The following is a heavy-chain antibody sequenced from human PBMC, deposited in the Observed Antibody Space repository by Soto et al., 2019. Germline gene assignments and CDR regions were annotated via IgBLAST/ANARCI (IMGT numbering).Heavy chain of an antibody. J-gene: IGHJ6*02. CDR2: ISSDGTEK. V-gene: IGHV3-30*04. CDR3: ARMCGFSYGPANRGMDV. Sequence: QVQLVESGGGVAQPGMSLRLFCAASGFTLSSYSLHWVRQSPGKGLEWVAAISSDGTEKHYADSVKGRFTISRDNSKNTLSLQLTRLRTEDTAVYYCARMCGFSYGPANRGMDVWGQGTTVTVSS. CDR1: GFTLSSYS. D-gene: IGHD5-18*01.